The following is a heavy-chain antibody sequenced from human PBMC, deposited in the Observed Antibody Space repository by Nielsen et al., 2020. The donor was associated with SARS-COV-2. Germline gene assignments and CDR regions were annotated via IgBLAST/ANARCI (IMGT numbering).Heavy chain of an antibody. D-gene: IGHD2-15*01. J-gene: IGHJ6*02. CDR3: ASGRYCSGGSCYSTGRYYGMDV. CDR1: GGSISSRRYY. Sequence: SETLSLTCTVSGGSISSRRYYWGWIRQPPGKGLEWIGGIYYSGSTYYNPSLKSRVTISVDTSKNQFSLKLSSVTAADTAVYYCASGRYCSGGSCYSTGRYYGMDVWGQGTTVTVSS. V-gene: IGHV4-39*07. CDR2: IYYSGST.